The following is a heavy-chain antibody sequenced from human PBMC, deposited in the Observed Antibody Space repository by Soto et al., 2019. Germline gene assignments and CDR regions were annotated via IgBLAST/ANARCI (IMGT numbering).Heavy chain of an antibody. CDR2: IFYLGSS. CDR3: ARHSLALRKNNWFDP. J-gene: IGHJ5*02. Sequence: PSETLSLTCTVSGDSIISSDFYWGWVRQPPGKGLELIGSIFYLGSSYYNPSLKSRVTMSVDTSKNQFSLRLRSVTAADTALYFCARHSLALRKNNWFDPWGQGIMVTVSS. D-gene: IGHD3-3*02. CDR1: GDSIISSDFY. V-gene: IGHV4-39*01.